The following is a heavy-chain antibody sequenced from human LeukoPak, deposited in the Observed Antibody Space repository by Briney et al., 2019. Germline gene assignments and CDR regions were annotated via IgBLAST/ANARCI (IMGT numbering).Heavy chain of an antibody. CDR1: GFTFTSSA. CDR2: IVDGSGNT. V-gene: IGHV1-58*02. Sequence: GTSVKVSCKASGFTFTSSAMQWVRQARGQRLEWIGWIVDGSGNTNYAQKFQERVTITRDMSTSTAYMELSSLRSEDTAVYYCAAGTPNIVAHDAFDIWGQGTMVTVSS. J-gene: IGHJ3*02. CDR3: AAGTPNIVAHDAFDI. D-gene: IGHD5-12*01.